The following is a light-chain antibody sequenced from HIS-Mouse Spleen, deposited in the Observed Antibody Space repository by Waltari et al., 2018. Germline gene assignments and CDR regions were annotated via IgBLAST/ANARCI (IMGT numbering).Light chain of an antibody. Sequence: DVVMTQSPLSLPVTLGQPASISCRSSQSLVHSDGNTYLNWFQQRPGQSPRRLIYKVSNRDSGVPDRFSGSGSGTDFTLKISRVEAEDVGVYYCTQGTHWPITFGQGTKLEIK. V-gene: IGKV2-30*02. CDR2: KVS. CDR1: QSLVHSDGNTY. CDR3: TQGTHWPIT. J-gene: IGKJ2*01.